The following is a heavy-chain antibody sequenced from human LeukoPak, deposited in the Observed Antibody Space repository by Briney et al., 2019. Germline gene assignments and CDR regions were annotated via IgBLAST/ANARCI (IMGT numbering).Heavy chain of an antibody. Sequence: ASVKVSCKASGYTFTGYYMHWVRQAPGQGLEWMGWINPNSGGTNYAQKFQGRVTMTTDTSTSTAYMELRSLRSDDTAVYYCARDVGRVEVAGLHDYWGQGTLVTVSS. CDR2: INPNSGGT. CDR3: ARDVGRVEVAGLHDY. J-gene: IGHJ4*02. CDR1: GYTFTGYY. D-gene: IGHD6-19*01. V-gene: IGHV1-2*02.